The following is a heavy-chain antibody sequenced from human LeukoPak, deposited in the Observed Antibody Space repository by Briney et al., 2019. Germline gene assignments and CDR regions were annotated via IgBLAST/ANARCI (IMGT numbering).Heavy chain of an antibody. CDR2: FFHSGNT. CDR3: ARGNMVTVVFDY. Sequence: SETLSLTCTVSGGSISGYYWGWIRQPPGKGLEWSGSFFHSGNTYYNPSLKSRVTISVDTSKNQFSLKLSSVTAADTAVYYCARGNMVTVVFDYWGQGTLVTVSS. J-gene: IGHJ4*02. CDR1: GGSISGYY. V-gene: IGHV4-59*01. D-gene: IGHD4-23*01.